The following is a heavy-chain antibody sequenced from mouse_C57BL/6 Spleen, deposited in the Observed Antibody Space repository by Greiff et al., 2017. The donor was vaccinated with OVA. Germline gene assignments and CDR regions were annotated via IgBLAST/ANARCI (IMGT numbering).Heavy chain of an antibody. D-gene: IGHD1-1*01. CDR1: GYTFTSYW. J-gene: IGHJ2*01. Sequence: QVQLKQPGAELVKPGASVKVSCKASGYTFTSYWMHWVKRRPGQGLEWIGRIHPSDSDTNYNQKFKGKATLTVDKSSSTAYMQLSSLTSEDSAVYYCARGSSYVDYFDYWGQGTTLTVSS. V-gene: IGHV1-74*01. CDR3: ARGSSYVDYFDY. CDR2: IHPSDSDT.